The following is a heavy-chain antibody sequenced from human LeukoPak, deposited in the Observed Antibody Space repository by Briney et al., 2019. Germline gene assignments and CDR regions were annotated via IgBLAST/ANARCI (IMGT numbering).Heavy chain of an antibody. J-gene: IGHJ4*02. CDR1: GGSISSGSYY. Sequence: SETLSLTCTVSGGSISSGSYYWSWLRQPAGKGLEWIGRIYTSGSTNYNPSLKSRVTMSVDTSKNQFSLKLSSVTGADTAVYYCASRLAAAGMDWGQGTLVTVSS. CDR3: ASRLAAAGMD. CDR2: IYTSGST. D-gene: IGHD6-13*01. V-gene: IGHV4-61*02.